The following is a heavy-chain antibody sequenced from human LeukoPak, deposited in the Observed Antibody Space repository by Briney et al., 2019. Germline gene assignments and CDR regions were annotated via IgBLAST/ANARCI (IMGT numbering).Heavy chain of an antibody. V-gene: IGHV1-2*02. D-gene: IGHD6-19*01. CDR2: MNPNSGAT. J-gene: IGHJ4*02. CDR3: ARDGSGSGWYFFDY. CDR1: GYTFSGYY. Sequence: ASVKVSCKTSGYTFSGYYMHWVRQAPGQGLEGMGLMNPNSGATNYEQKFQGSVSLTRDMSISTAYLELTSVTSDDTAVYYCARDGSGSGWYFFDYWGQGTLVTVSS.